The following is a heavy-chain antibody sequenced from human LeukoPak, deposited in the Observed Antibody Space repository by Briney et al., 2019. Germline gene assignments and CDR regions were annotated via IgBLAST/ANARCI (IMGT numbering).Heavy chain of an antibody. D-gene: IGHD2-2*01. CDR2: ISPYNGHT. V-gene: IGHV1-18*01. J-gene: IGHJ6*03. CDR3: ARDQVSRIMPIYMDV. CDR1: GYMFTSHG. Sequence: ASVKVSCKASGYMFTSHGLSWVRQAPGQGLEWVGWISPYNGHTDYAQRFQGRLTMTKDTSTDTVNMELRNLTSDDTAVYYCARDQVSRIMPIYMDVWGKGTTVTVSS.